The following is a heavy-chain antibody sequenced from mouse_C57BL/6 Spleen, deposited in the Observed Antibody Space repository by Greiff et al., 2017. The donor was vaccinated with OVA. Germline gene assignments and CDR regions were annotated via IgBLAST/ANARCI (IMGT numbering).Heavy chain of an antibody. J-gene: IGHJ2*01. CDR2: ISDGGSYT. D-gene: IGHD1-1*01. CDR3: ALTTVVATNYFDY. Sequence: EVQLQESGGGLVKPGGSLKLSCAASGFTFSSYAMSWVRQTPEKRLEWVATISDGGSYTYYPDNVKGRFTISRDNAKNNLYLQMSHLKSEDTAMYYCALTTVVATNYFDYWGQGTTLTVSS. V-gene: IGHV5-4*01. CDR1: GFTFSSYA.